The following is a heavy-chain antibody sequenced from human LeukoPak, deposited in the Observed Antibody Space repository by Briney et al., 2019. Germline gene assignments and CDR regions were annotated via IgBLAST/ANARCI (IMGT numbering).Heavy chain of an antibody. CDR3: ARPVVPAAIDDAFDI. D-gene: IGHD2-2*02. CDR2: ISAYNGNT. CDR1: GYPFTSYG. V-gene: IGHV1-18*01. Sequence: GASVKVSCKASGYPFTSYGISWVRQAPGQGLEWMGWISAYNGNTNYAQKLQGRVTMTTDTSTSTAYMELRSLRSDDTAVYYCARPVVPAAIDDAFDIWRQGTMVTVFS. J-gene: IGHJ3*02.